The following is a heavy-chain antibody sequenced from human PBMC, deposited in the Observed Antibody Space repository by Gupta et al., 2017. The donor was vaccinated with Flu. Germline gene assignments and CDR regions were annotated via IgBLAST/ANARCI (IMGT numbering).Heavy chain of an antibody. J-gene: IGHJ4*02. CDR2: IYPGDSDT. V-gene: IGHV5-51*01. D-gene: IGHD1-1*01. CDR3: AVVPTTAWYFDL. Sequence: LRQMPGKGLEWMGNIYPGDSDTRYIVSSQGQVSISVDKSISTAYLQWSSLKASDTAVYDWAVVPTTAWYFDLWGQGTLVTVSS.